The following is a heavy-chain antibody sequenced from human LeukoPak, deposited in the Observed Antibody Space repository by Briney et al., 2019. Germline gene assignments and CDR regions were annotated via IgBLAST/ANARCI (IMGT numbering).Heavy chain of an antibody. J-gene: IGHJ6*03. CDR2: IYYSGST. CDR1: GGSISSRSYY. V-gene: IGHV4-39*01. Sequence: SQTLSLTCTVSGGSISSRSYYWGWIRQPPGKGLEWIGSIYYSGSTYYNPSLQSRVTISVDTSKNQFSLKLNSVTAADTAVYYCASFYCSGGSCYQYFSYYYMDVWGKGTTVTISS. D-gene: IGHD2-15*01. CDR3: ASFYCSGGSCYQYFSYYYMDV.